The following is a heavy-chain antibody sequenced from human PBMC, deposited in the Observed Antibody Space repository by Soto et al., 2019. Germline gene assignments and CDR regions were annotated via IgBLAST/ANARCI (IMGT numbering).Heavy chain of an antibody. V-gene: IGHV3-7*03. CDR3: AGSSGWIHSH. Sequence: LRLSCAASEFTFSTYWMNWVRQAPGKGLEWVANIKQDGSDKNYVDSVKGRFTISRDNAKNSLFLQMNSLRAEDTAVYYCAGSSGWIHSHWGQGTQVTVSS. CDR2: IKQDGSDK. J-gene: IGHJ4*02. D-gene: IGHD6-6*01. CDR1: EFTFSTYW.